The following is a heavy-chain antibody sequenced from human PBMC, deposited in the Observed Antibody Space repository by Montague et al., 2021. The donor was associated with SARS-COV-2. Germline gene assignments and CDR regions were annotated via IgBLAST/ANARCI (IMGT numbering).Heavy chain of an antibody. Sequence: SETLSLTCTVSGGSISSYYWSWIRQPAGKGLEWIGRIYTSGTTNYNPSLKSRVTMSVDTSKNQFSLKLSSVTAADTAVYYCAGGSGIINFYNSGMDVWGQGNADTVSS. CDR1: GGSISSYY. V-gene: IGHV4-4*07. CDR3: AGGSGIINFYNSGMDV. J-gene: IGHJ6*02. CDR2: IYTSGTT. D-gene: IGHD3-10*01.